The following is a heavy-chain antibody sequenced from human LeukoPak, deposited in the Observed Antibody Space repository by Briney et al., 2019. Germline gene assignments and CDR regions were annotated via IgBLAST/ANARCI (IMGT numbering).Heavy chain of an antibody. CDR3: ATLGAAGRVDY. CDR2: IYHSGST. Sequence: SETLSLTCAVSGYSINSGYYWGWIRQPPGKGLEWIGSIYHSGSTYYNPSLKSRVTISVDRSKNQFSLRLSSVTAADTAVYYCATLGAAGRVDYWGQGTLVTVSS. D-gene: IGHD6-13*01. J-gene: IGHJ4*02. V-gene: IGHV4-38-2*01. CDR1: GYSINSGYY.